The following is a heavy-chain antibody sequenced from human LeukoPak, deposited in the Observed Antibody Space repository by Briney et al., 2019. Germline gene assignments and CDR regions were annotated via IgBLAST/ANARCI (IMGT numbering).Heavy chain of an antibody. Sequence: ASVKVSCKASGYTFTSYDINWVRQATGQGLEWMGWMNPNSGNTGYAQKFQGRVTMTRNTSISTAYMELSSLRSEDTAVYFCARAGGYSYGYSNFGYWGQGTLVTVSS. D-gene: IGHD5-18*01. J-gene: IGHJ4*02. V-gene: IGHV1-8*01. CDR2: MNPNSGNT. CDR1: GYTFTSYD. CDR3: ARAGGYSYGYSNFGY.